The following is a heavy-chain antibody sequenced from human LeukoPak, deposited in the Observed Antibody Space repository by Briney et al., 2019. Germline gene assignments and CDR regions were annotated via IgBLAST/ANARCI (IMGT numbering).Heavy chain of an antibody. J-gene: IGHJ6*03. V-gene: IGHV3-11*04. CDR1: GFTFSDYY. CDR3: ARGVRYSGYDYNYYYYMDV. D-gene: IGHD5-12*01. CDR2: ISSSGSTI. Sequence: GGSLRLSCAASGFTFSDYYMSWIRQAPGKGLEWVSYISSSGSTIYYADSEKGRFTISRDNAKNSLYLQMNSLRAEDTAVYYCARGVRYSGYDYNYYYYMDVWGKGTTVTVSS.